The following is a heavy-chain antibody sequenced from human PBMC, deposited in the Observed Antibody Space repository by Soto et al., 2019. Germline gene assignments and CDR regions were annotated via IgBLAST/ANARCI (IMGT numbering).Heavy chain of an antibody. J-gene: IGHJ3*02. CDR1: GFTFSSYA. D-gene: IGHD3-10*01. CDR3: AKGGSLVRVRSGAFDI. Sequence: QSGGSLRLSCAASGFTFSSYAVSWVRQAPGKGPEWISSISGSGGSTYYADSVKGRFTISRDNSKNTLYLQMNSLRAEDTAVYYCAKGGSLVRVRSGAFDIWGQGTMVTVSS. V-gene: IGHV3-23*01. CDR2: ISGSGGST.